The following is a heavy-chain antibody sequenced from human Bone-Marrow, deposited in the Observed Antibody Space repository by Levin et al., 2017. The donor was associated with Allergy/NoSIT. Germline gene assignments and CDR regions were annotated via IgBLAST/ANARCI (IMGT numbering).Heavy chain of an antibody. V-gene: IGHV3-30*18. CDR3: AKGDYDYIWGSYRWSSRWYFDY. D-gene: IGHD3-16*02. CDR2: ISYDGSNK. CDR1: GFTFSSYG. J-gene: IGHJ4*02. Sequence: GESLKISCAASGFTFSSYGMHWVRQAPGKGLEWVAVISYDGSNKYYADSVKGRFTISRDNSKNTLYLQMNSLRAEDTAVYYCAKGDYDYIWGSYRWSSRWYFDYWGQGTLVTVSS.